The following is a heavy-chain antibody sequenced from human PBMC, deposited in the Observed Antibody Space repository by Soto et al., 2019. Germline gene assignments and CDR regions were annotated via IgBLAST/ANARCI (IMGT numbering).Heavy chain of an antibody. CDR3: AKNGDYGYGREFDY. J-gene: IGHJ4*02. CDR2: ISHDGGNK. V-gene: IGHV3-30*18. Sequence: ESGGGVVQPGRSLRLSCAASGFTFSSYGMHWVRQAPGKGLEWVAVISHDGGNKFYGDSVKGRFSISRDNSKNTVYLQMNSLRVEDTAVYYCAKNGDYGYGREFDYWGQGTLATVSS. D-gene: IGHD5-18*01. CDR1: GFTFSSYG.